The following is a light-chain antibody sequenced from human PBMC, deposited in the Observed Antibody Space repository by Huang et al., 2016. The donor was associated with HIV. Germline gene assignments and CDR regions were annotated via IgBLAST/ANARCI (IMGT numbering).Light chain of an antibody. J-gene: IGKJ4*01. Sequence: DIQMTQSPSSVSASVGDRVTITCRASQDISTWLAWYQQKPGKAPKLLIYAASSLQSGVPSRFSGSGSGTDFTRTINSLQPEDFATYYCQQANSFLALTFGGGTKVEIK. CDR1: QDISTW. CDR3: QQANSFLALT. CDR2: AAS. V-gene: IGKV1-12*01.